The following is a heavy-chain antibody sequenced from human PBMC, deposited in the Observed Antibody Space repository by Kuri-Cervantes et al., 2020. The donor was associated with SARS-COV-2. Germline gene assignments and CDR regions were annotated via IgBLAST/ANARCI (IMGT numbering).Heavy chain of an antibody. J-gene: IGHJ6*02. CDR1: GFTFSSYA. V-gene: IGHV3-30-3*01. CDR2: ISYDGTNK. D-gene: IGHD2-8*01. CDR3: ARPDCTINGVCFMDV. Sequence: GESLKISCAASGFTFSSYAMHWVRQAPGKGLEWVALISYDGTNKFYADSVKGQFTISRDNSRNTLYLQMNSLRAEDTAVFYCARPDCTINGVCFMDVWGQGTTVTVSS.